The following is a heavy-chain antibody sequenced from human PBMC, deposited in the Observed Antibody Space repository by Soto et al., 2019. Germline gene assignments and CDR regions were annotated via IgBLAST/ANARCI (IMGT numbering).Heavy chain of an antibody. V-gene: IGHV4-38-2*01. CDR3: ARVRGYSSGLGSFDY. J-gene: IGHJ4*02. D-gene: IGHD6-19*01. CDR1: GYSSSSGYY. Sequence: SEPLSLTCAVSGYSSSSGYYWGWIRQPPGRGLEWIGSIYHSGSTYYNPSLKSRVTISVDTSKSQFSLKLSSVTAADTAVYYCARVRGYSSGLGSFDYWGQGTLVTVSS. CDR2: IYHSGST.